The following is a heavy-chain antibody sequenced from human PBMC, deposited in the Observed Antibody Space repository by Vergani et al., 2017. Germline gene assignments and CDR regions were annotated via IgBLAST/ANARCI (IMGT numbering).Heavy chain of an antibody. D-gene: IGHD1-26*01. CDR2: ISSSSSYI. Sequence: EVQLVESGGGLVKPGGSLRLSCAASGFTFSSYSMNWVRQAPGKGLEWVSSISSSSSYIYYADSVKGRFTISRDNSKNTLYLQMNSLRAEDTAVYSCARDSDLSFYFDYWGQGTLVTVSS. CDR1: GFTFSSYS. V-gene: IGHV3-21*01. J-gene: IGHJ4*02. CDR3: ARDSDLSFYFDY.